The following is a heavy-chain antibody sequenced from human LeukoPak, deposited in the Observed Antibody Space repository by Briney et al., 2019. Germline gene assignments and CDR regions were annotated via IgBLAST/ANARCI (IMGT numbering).Heavy chain of an antibody. CDR1: GYSFTSYW. V-gene: IGHV5-51*01. CDR2: IYPGDSDT. Sequence: GESLKISCKGSGYSFTSYWIGWVRQMPGKGLEWMGIIYPGDSDTRYSPSLQGQVTISADQSISTAYLQWSSLKASDTAMYYCASEYYYDSSGNAFDIWGQGTMVTVSS. J-gene: IGHJ3*02. CDR3: ASEYYYDSSGNAFDI. D-gene: IGHD3-22*01.